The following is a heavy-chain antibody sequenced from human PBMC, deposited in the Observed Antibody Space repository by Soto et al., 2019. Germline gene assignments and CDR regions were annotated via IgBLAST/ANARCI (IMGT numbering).Heavy chain of an antibody. V-gene: IGHV2-5*02. CDR1: GFSLTTRGVA. Sequence: QITLKESGPTLVKPTETLTLTCTFSGFSLTTRGVAVGWIRQPPGKALEWLAVIYWDDDKRHSPSLKNRLTITKDTSKNQVVLRLTNMDPVDTATYYCAHGDGSLGRDWFDPWGQGTLVTVSS. D-gene: IGHD3-10*01. J-gene: IGHJ5*02. CDR3: AHGDGSLGRDWFDP. CDR2: IYWDDDK.